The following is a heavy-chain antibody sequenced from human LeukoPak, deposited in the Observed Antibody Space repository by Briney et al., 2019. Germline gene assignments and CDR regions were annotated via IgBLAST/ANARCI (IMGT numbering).Heavy chain of an antibody. CDR2: ISSSSSYI. Sequence: PGGSLRLSCAASGFTFSSYSMNWVRQAPGKGLEWVSSISSSSSYIYYADSGKGRFTISRDNAKNSLYLQMNSLRAEDTAVYYCARRYCSGGSCYCDYWGQGTLVTVSS. CDR1: GFTFSSYS. V-gene: IGHV3-21*01. J-gene: IGHJ4*02. CDR3: ARRYCSGGSCYCDY. D-gene: IGHD2-15*01.